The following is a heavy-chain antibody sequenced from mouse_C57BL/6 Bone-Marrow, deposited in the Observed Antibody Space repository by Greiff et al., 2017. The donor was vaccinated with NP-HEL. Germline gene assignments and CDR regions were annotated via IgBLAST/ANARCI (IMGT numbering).Heavy chain of an antibody. V-gene: IGHV1-15*01. Sequence: QVQLQQSGAELVRPGASVTLSCKASGYTFTDYEMHWVKQTPVHGLEWIGAIDPETGGTAYNQKFKGKAILTADKSSSTAYMELRSLTSEDSAVYYCTRGRKRGYAMDYWGQGTSVTVSS. J-gene: IGHJ4*01. CDR3: TRGRKRGYAMDY. CDR2: IDPETGGT. CDR1: GYTFTDYE.